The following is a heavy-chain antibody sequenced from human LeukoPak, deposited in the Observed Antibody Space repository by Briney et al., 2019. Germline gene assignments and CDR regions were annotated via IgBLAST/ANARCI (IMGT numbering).Heavy chain of an antibody. J-gene: IGHJ3*02. CDR3: AKTYYYGSGSYPRGAFDI. D-gene: IGHD3-10*01. V-gene: IGHV4-34*01. Sequence: SETLSLTCTVYGGSFSGYYWSWIRQPPGQGLEWVGEINHNGNTNYNPSLKSRVTISADTSKDQFSLRLRSVAAADTAVYYCAKTYYYGSGSYPRGAFDIWGQGTMVTVSS. CDR1: GGSFSGYY. CDR2: INHNGNT.